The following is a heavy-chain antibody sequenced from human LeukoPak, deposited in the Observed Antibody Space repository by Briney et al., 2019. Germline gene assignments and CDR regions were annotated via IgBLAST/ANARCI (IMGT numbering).Heavy chain of an antibody. CDR1: GFTFSSYG. Sequence: GGSLRLSCAASGFTFSSYGMHWVRQAPGKGLEWVAVISYDGSNEYYADSVRGRFTISRDNAKSTLYLQMNSLRAEDTAVYYCASSTQISKYADYWGQGALVTVSS. D-gene: IGHD2-2*01. CDR2: ISYDGSNE. CDR3: ASSTQISKYADY. J-gene: IGHJ4*02. V-gene: IGHV3-30*03.